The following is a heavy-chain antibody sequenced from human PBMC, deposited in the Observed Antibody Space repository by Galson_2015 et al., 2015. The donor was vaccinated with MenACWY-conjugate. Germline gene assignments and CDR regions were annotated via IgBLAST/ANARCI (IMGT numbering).Heavy chain of an antibody. Sequence: SVKVSCKASGGTYSSYAISWVRQAPGQGLEWMGGIIPIFGTANYAQKFQGRVTITADESTSTAYMELSSLRSEDTAVYYCARGRTYYYDSSGYYFDYWGQGTLVTVSS. J-gene: IGHJ4*02. CDR3: ARGRTYYYDSSGYYFDY. V-gene: IGHV1-69*13. CDR2: IIPIFGTA. CDR1: GGTYSSYA. D-gene: IGHD3-22*01.